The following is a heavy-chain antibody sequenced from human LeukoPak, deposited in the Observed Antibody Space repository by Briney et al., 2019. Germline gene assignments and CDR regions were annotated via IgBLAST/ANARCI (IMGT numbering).Heavy chain of an antibody. J-gene: IGHJ4*02. CDR2: ISYDGSNK. D-gene: IGHD4-17*01. CDR3: AREQVTSFDY. Sequence: GGSLRLSCAASGFTFSGYAMHWVRQAPGKGLEWVAVISYDGSNKYYADSVKGRFTISRDNSKNTLYLQMNSLRAEDTAVYYCAREQVTSFDYWGQGTLVTVSS. V-gene: IGHV3-30*04. CDR1: GFTFSGYA.